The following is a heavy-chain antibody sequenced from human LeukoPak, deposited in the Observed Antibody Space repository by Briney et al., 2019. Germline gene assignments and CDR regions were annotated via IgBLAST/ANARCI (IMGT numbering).Heavy chain of an antibody. CDR1: GYTFTSYD. CDR2: MNPNSGNT. J-gene: IGHJ4*02. D-gene: IGHD1-26*01. V-gene: IGHV1-8*01. Sequence: ASVKVSCKASGYTFTSYDINWVRQATGQGLEWMGWMNPNSGNTGYAQKFQGRVTMTRNTSISTAYMELSSLRSEDTAVYYCATPRVLSWELTSWGQGTLVTVSS. CDR3: ATPRVLSWELTS.